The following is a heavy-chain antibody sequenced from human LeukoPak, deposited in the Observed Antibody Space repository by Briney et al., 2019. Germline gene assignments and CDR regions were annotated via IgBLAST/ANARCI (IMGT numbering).Heavy chain of an antibody. D-gene: IGHD4-17*01. CDR2: INHSGST. CDR1: GGSFSGYY. J-gene: IGHJ5*02. CDR3: ARVSFSDYVP. V-gene: IGHV4-34*01. Sequence: SETLSLTCAVYGGSFSGYYWSWIRQPPGKGLEWIGEINHSGSTNYNPSLKSRVTISVDTSKNQFSLKLGSVTAADTAVYYCARVSFSDYVPWGQGTLVTVSS.